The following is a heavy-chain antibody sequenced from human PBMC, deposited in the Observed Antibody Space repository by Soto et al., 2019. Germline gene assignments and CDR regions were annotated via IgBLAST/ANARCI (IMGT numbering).Heavy chain of an antibody. Sequence: GESLKISCKESEYIFTTYYINWVRQMPGKGLEWMGRIDPSDSYINYSPSFQGHVTFSVDKSITTAYLQWNSLKASDTALYYCARQGSYWFDPWGQGTLVTVSS. CDR2: IDPSDSYI. D-gene: IGHD2-15*01. CDR1: EYIFTTYY. CDR3: ARQGSYWFDP. J-gene: IGHJ5*02. V-gene: IGHV5-10-1*01.